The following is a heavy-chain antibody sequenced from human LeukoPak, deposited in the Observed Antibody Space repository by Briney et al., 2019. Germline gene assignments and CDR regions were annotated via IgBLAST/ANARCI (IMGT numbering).Heavy chain of an antibody. CDR2: INPNSGGT. D-gene: IGHD2-2*01. J-gene: IGHJ3*02. CDR1: GYTFTGYY. Sequence: ASVKVSCKASGYTFTGYYMHWVRQAPGQGLEWMGRINPNSGGTNYAQKFQGRVTMTRDTSISTAYIELSRLRSDDTAVYYCAFFSAAMTPSLGAFDIWGQGTMVTVSS. CDR3: AFFSAAMTPSLGAFDI. V-gene: IGHV1-2*06.